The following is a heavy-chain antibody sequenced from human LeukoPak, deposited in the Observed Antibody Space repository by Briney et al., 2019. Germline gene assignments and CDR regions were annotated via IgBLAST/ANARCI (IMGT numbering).Heavy chain of an antibody. D-gene: IGHD1-26*01. CDR1: RGSISSSSYY. V-gene: IGHV4-39*01. Sequence: SETLSLTCTVSRGSISSSSYYWGWIRQPPGKGLEWIGGFYHSGSTYYNPSLKSRVTISGDTSKNQFSVNLRSVTAAATAVYYLSIWSRLGGTYTGFHYCCQGTLVTVSS. J-gene: IGHJ4*02. CDR3: SIWSRLGGTYTGFHY. CDR2: FYHSGST.